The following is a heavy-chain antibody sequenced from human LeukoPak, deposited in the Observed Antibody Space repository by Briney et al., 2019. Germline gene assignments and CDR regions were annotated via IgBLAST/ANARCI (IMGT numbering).Heavy chain of an antibody. Sequence: PGGSLRLSCAASGFTLSSYAMSWVRQAPGKGLEWVSAISGSGGSTYYADSVKGRFTISRDNSKNTLYLQMNSLRAEDTAVYYCAKSNPDHCSSTSCYEGDYYYYGMDVWGQGTTVTVSS. CDR2: ISGSGGST. D-gene: IGHD2-2*01. V-gene: IGHV3-23*01. J-gene: IGHJ6*02. CDR1: GFTLSSYA. CDR3: AKSNPDHCSSTSCYEGDYYYYGMDV.